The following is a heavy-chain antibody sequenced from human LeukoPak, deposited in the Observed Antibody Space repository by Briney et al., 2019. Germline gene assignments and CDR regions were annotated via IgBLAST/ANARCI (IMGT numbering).Heavy chain of an antibody. J-gene: IGHJ4*02. Sequence: SETLSLTCAVYGGSFSGYYWSWIRQPPGKGLEWIGEINHSGSTNYNPSLKSRVTISVDTSKNQFSLKLSSVTAADTAVYYCARKVCSSTSRPYYFDYWGQGTLVTVSS. CDR2: INHSGST. D-gene: IGHD2-2*01. CDR1: GGSFSGYY. V-gene: IGHV4-34*01. CDR3: ARKVCSSTSRPYYFDY.